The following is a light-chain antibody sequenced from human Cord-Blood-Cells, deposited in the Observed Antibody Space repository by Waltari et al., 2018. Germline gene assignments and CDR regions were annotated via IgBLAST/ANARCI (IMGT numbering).Light chain of an antibody. J-gene: IGKJ5*01. CDR3: QQRSNWVPIT. CDR1: QSISSY. CDR2: DGS. V-gene: IGKV3-11*01. Sequence: EIVLTQTPATLSLSPGERATLSCRASQSISSYLALYQQKPGQAPRLPIYDGSNRATGIPARFSGSGSGTDFTLTISCLEPEDFAVYYCQQRSNWVPITFGQGTRLEIK.